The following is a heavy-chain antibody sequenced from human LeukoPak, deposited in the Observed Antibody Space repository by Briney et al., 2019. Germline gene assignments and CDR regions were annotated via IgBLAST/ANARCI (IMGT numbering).Heavy chain of an antibody. J-gene: IGHJ6*02. D-gene: IGHD3-10*01. CDR2: INPSGGST. CDR3: ARDRGLWFGELQPDYGMDV. Sequence: GASVKVSCKASGYTFTSYYMHWVRQAPGQGLEWMGIINPSGGSTSYAQKFQGRVTMTRDTSISTAYMELSRLRSDDTAVYYCARDRGLWFGELQPDYGMDVWGQGTTVTVSS. CDR1: GYTFTSYY. V-gene: IGHV1-46*01.